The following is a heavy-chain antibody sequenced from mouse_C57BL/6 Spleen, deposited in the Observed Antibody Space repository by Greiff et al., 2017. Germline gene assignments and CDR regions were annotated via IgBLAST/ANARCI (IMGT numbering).Heavy chain of an antibody. Sequence: VKLQQPGAELVKPGASVKLSCKASGYTFTSYWMHWVKQRPGQGLEWIGMIHPNSGSTNYNEKFKSKATLTVDKSSSTAYMQLSSLTSEDSAVYYCARPLTGPLDYWGQGTTLTVSS. CDR3: ARPLTGPLDY. V-gene: IGHV1-64*01. CDR2: IHPNSGST. J-gene: IGHJ2*01. D-gene: IGHD4-1*01. CDR1: GYTFTSYW.